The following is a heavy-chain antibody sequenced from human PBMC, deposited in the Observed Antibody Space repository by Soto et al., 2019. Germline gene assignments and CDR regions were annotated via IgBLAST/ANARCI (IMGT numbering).Heavy chain of an antibody. D-gene: IGHD2-15*01. CDR1: GCTFSSYS. J-gene: IGHJ6*03. V-gene: IGHV3-48*01. CDR2: ISSSSSTI. CDR3: ARESIVTAESYYYYYMDV. Sequence: GGSLRLSRAAAGCTFSSYSMNWVRKATGKGLEWVSYISSSSSTIYYADSVKGRFTISRDNAKNSLYLQMNSLRAEDTAVYYCARESIVTAESYYYYYMDVWGKGTTVTVSS.